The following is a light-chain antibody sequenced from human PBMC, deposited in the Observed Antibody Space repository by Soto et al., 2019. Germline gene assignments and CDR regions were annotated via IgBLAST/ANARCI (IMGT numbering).Light chain of an antibody. J-gene: IGKJ2*01. CDR1: QSVSSN. CDR2: AAS. Sequence: EILVTQSPSTLSVSAGERGTLSCRASQSVSSNLAWYQQKPGQAPRLLIYAASARATGIPARFSGSGSGTDFTLTISSLQSEDFEVYYCQQYNNWPYTFGQGTKVDIK. V-gene: IGKV3-15*01. CDR3: QQYNNWPYT.